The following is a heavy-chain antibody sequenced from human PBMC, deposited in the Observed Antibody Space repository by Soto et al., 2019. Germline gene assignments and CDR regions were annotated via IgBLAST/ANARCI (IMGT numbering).Heavy chain of an antibody. Sequence: GGSLRLSCAASGFTFSSYSMNWVRQAPGKGLEWVSSISSSSSYIYYADSVKGRFTISRDNAKNSLYLQMNSLRAEDTAVYYCARDLGTYYYGSGSYYNGGGWFDPWGQGTLVTVSS. CDR3: ARDLGTYYYGSGSYYNGGGWFDP. CDR1: GFTFSSYS. D-gene: IGHD3-10*01. J-gene: IGHJ5*02. CDR2: ISSSSSYI. V-gene: IGHV3-21*01.